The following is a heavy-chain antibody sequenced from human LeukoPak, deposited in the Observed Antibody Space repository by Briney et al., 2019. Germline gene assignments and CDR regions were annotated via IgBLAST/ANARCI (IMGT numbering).Heavy chain of an antibody. CDR2: IYYSGST. Sequence: PSETLSLTCAVYGGSFSGYYWSWLRQPPGKGLEWIGYIYYSGSTNYNPSLKSRVTISVDTSKNQFSLKLSSVTAADTAVYYCARDLVRGYMDVWGKGTTVTISS. CDR1: GGSFSGYY. CDR3: ARDLVRGYMDV. D-gene: IGHD3-10*01. J-gene: IGHJ6*03. V-gene: IGHV4-59*01.